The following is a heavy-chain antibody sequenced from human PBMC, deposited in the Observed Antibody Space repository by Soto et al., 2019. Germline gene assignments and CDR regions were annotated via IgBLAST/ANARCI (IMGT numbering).Heavy chain of an antibody. V-gene: IGHV4-4*02. CDR1: GDSISSPNW. CDR3: AREGFDHRPDY. Sequence: QVQLQESGPGLVKPSETLSLTCAVSGDSISSPNWWSWYRQPPGKGLELVGEMFASGSSNYNPSLNGRVTMSLGTSKNHFPLRLTSLTAADTAIYYCAREGFDHRPDYWGQGIPVTVSS. CDR2: MFASGSS. J-gene: IGHJ4*02.